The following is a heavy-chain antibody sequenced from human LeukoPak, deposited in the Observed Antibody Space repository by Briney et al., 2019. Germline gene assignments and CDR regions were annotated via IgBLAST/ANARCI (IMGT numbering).Heavy chain of an antibody. J-gene: IGHJ4*02. CDR1: GFTISGYW. V-gene: IGHV3-7*05. D-gene: IGHD3-16*01. CDR3: VRDDYLGY. CDR2: IKQDGREK. Sequence: GGGLRLSCARSGFTISGYWMAWGRQAPGGGLEWVAHIKQDGREKNYVDLVKGRFTISRDNAKNSVYLQMNSLSVEDTAVYYCVRDDYLGYWGQGRLVTVSS.